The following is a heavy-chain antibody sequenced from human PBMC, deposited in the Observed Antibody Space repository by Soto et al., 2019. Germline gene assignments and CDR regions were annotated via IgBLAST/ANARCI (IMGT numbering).Heavy chain of an antibody. D-gene: IGHD5-18*01. CDR3: ATPRGYSYGYFDY. CDR1: GGSISTSTSH. CDR2: RYYSSSTSTGRT. Sequence: SETLSLTCSVSGGSISTSTSHWVRVRQPPGKRLEWRGSRYYSSSTSTGRTYYNPSLQSRVTLSVDTAKKQFSLQLTSASATNSAIYYCATPRGYSYGYFDYWGQGTLVTVSS. J-gene: IGHJ4*02. V-gene: IGHV4-39*01.